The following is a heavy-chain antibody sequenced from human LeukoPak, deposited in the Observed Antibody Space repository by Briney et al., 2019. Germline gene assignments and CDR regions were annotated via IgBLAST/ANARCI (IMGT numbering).Heavy chain of an antibody. CDR2: IYYSGST. J-gene: IGHJ4*02. V-gene: IGHV4-39*07. D-gene: IGHD3-9*01. CDR3: ARGYYDTLTNYPKNFDQ. Sequence: PSETLSLTCTVSGGSISSSSYYWGWIRQPPGKGLEWIGSIYYSGSTYYNPSLRSRLTISVDTSKNQFSLKLSSVTAADTAVYYCARGYYDTLTNYPKNFDQWGQGTLVTVSS. CDR1: GGSISSSSYY.